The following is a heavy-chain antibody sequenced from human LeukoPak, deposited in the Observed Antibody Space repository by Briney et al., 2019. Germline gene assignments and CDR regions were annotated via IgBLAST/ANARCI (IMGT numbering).Heavy chain of an antibody. D-gene: IGHD6-6*01. CDR1: GFTFSSYW. J-gene: IGHJ4*02. CDR2: IKQDGSEK. Sequence: PGGSLRLSCAASGFTFSSYWMSWVRQAPGKGLEWVANIKQDGSEKYYVDSVKGRFTISRDNAKNSLYLQMNSLRAEDTAVYYCEREYSSSSGVFGYWGQGTLVTVSS. V-gene: IGHV3-7*01. CDR3: EREYSSSSGVFGY.